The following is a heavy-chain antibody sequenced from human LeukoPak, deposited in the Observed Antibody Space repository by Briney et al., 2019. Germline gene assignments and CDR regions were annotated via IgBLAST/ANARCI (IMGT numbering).Heavy chain of an antibody. CDR1: GFSFSVFW. J-gene: IGHJ5*02. Sequence: GGSLRLSCAASGFSFSVFWMHWVRQAPGKGPVWVSRIKTDGSITDYADSVKGRFTISRDNAKNTLYLQMNSLRAEDTAVYYCARDPSSSWLAVNWFDPWGQGTLVTVSS. V-gene: IGHV3-74*01. CDR2: IKTDGSIT. D-gene: IGHD6-13*01. CDR3: ARDPSSSWLAVNWFDP.